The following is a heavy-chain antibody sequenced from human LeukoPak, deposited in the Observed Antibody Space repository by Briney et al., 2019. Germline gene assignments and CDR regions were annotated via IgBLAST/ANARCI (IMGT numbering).Heavy chain of an antibody. CDR2: ISWNSGSI. CDR3: ASYDSSFDAFDI. V-gene: IGHV3-9*01. D-gene: IGHD3-22*01. J-gene: IGHJ3*02. Sequence: PGRSLRLSCAASGFTFDDYAMHWVRQAPGKGLEWVSGISWNSGSIGYADSVKGRFTISRDNSKNTLYLRMNSLRAEDTAVYYCASYDSSFDAFDIWGQGTMVTVSS. CDR1: GFTFDDYA.